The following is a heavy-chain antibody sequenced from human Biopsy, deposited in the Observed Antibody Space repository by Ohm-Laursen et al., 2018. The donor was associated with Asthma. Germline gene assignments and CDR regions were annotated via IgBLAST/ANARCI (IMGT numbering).Heavy chain of an antibody. J-gene: IGHJ4*01. CDR3: AVGRTSLQGESLI. CDR2: IVFASGAT. Sequence: GSSVKVSCKASGVALSGYTFEWVRQARGLGLEWIAWIVFASGATNYAQNFQDRLTVTRDMSAGSVSMELRGLSSTDTAVYYCAVGRTSLQGESLIWGQGTLVSVSS. V-gene: IGHV1-58*01. D-gene: IGHD2/OR15-2a*01. CDR1: GVALSGYT.